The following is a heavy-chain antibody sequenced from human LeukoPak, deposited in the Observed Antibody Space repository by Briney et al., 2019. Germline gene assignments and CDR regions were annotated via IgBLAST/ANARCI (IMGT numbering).Heavy chain of an antibody. V-gene: IGHV1-69*13. Sequence: ASVKVSCKASGGTFSSYAISWVRQAPGQGLEWMGGIIPIFGTANYAQKFQGRVTITADESTSTAYMELSSLRSEDTAVYYCAGDPTEYYDFWSGYAVSRDAFDIWGQGTMVTVSS. J-gene: IGHJ3*02. CDR1: GGTFSSYA. CDR3: AGDPTEYYDFWSGYAVSRDAFDI. CDR2: IIPIFGTA. D-gene: IGHD3-3*01.